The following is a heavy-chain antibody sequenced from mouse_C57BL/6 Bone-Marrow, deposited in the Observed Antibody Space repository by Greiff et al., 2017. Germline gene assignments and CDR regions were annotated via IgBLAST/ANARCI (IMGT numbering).Heavy chain of an antibody. J-gene: IGHJ4*01. D-gene: IGHD1-1*01. CDR1: GFNIKDYY. V-gene: IGHV14-2*01. CDR3: ARWFTTVVATNAMDY. CDR2: IDPEDGET. Sequence: EVMLVESGAELVKPGASVKLSCTASGFNIKDYYMHWVKQRTEQGLEWIGRIDPEDGETKYAPKFQGKATITADTSSNTAYLQLSSLTSEDTAVYYCARWFTTVVATNAMDYWGQGTSVTVSS.